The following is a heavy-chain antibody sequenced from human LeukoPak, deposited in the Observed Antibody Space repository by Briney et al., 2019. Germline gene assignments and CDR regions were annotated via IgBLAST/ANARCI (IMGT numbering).Heavy chain of an antibody. CDR1: GFTFSSYG. D-gene: IGHD4-23*01. J-gene: IGHJ4*02. V-gene: IGHV3-30*18. CDR2: ISYDGSNK. CDR3: AKRASKYGGNSHYFDY. Sequence: GGSLRLSCAASGFTFSSYGMHWVRQAPGKGLEWVAVISYDGSNKYYADSVKGRFTISRDNSKNTLYLQMNSLRAEDTAVYYCAKRASKYGGNSHYFDYWGQGTLVTVSS.